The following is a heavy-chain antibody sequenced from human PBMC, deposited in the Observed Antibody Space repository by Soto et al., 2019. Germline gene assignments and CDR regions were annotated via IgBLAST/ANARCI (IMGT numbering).Heavy chain of an antibody. CDR2: ISGSGGST. J-gene: IGHJ4*02. V-gene: IGHV3-23*01. D-gene: IGHD3-22*01. CDR3: AKSGIKYYYDSSGLAH. Sequence: PGGSLRLSCAASGFTFSNAWMSWVRQAPGKGLEWVSAISGSGGSTYYADSVKGRFTISRDNSKNTLYLQMNSLRAEDTAVYYCAKSGIKYYYDSSGLAHWGQGTLVTVSS. CDR1: GFTFSNAW.